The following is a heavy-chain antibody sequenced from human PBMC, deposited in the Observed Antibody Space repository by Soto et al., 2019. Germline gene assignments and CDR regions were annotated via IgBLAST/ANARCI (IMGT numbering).Heavy chain of an antibody. CDR1: GYTFTNSA. D-gene: IGHD6-6*01. Sequence: ASVKVSCKASGYTFTNSAMRWARQAPGQRLEWMGWINADNGNTNYAQKLQGRVTMTTDTSASTAYMELSSLRSDDTAVYYCARVSYSSYPRYYYYGMDVWGQGTTVTVSS. CDR3: ARVSYSSYPRYYYYGMDV. CDR2: INADNGNT. V-gene: IGHV1-3*01. J-gene: IGHJ6*02.